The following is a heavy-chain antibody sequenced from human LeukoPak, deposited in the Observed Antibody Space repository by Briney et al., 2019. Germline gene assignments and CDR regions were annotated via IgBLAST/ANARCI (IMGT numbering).Heavy chain of an antibody. CDR3: ARPRSFYYDSSGYYYLDAFDI. J-gene: IGHJ3*02. V-gene: IGHV5-51*01. CDR2: IYPGDSDT. Sequence: GESLKISCKGSGYSFTSYWIGWVRQMPGKGLEWMGIIYPGDSDTRYSPSFQGQVTISADKSISTAYLQWSSLKASDTAMYYCARPRSFYYDSSGYYYLDAFDIWGQGTMVTVSS. D-gene: IGHD3-22*01. CDR1: GYSFTSYW.